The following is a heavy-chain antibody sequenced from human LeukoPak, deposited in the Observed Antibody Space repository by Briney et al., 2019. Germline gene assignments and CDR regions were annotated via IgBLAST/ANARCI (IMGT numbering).Heavy chain of an antibody. V-gene: IGHV4-34*01. J-gene: IGHJ6*04. CDR2: INHSGST. CDR3: ARVSTRKRRTYGMDV. CDR1: GGSFSGYY. D-gene: IGHD1-1*01. Sequence: SETLSLTCAVYGGSFSGYYWSWIRQPPGKGLEWIGEINHSGSTNYNPSLKSRVTISVDTSKNQFSLKLSSVTAADTAVYYCARVSTRKRRTYGMDVWGKGTAVTASS.